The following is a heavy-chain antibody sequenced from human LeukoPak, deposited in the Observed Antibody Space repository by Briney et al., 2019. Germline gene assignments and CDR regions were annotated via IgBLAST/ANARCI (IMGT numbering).Heavy chain of an antibody. CDR3: ARASREWLSPYYFDY. J-gene: IGHJ4*02. D-gene: IGHD3-3*01. V-gene: IGHV1-69*02. CDR1: GGTFSSYT. Sequence: ASVKVSCKVSGGTFSSYTISWVRQAPGQGLEWMRRIIPILGIANYAQKFQGRVTITADKSTSTAYMELSSLRSEDTAVYYCARASREWLSPYYFDYWGPGTLVTVSS. CDR2: IIPILGIA.